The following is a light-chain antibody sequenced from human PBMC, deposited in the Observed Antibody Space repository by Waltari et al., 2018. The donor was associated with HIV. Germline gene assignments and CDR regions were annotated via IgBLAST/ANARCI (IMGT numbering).Light chain of an antibody. CDR3: QQYDNLPIT. J-gene: IGKJ5*01. Sequence: DIQMTQSPSSLSASVVDRVTIPCQGSQDIINCLNWYQQKPGKAPKLRIYDASNLETAVPSRFSGSGSGTDFTFTISSLQPEDIATYYCQQYDNLPITFGQGTRLEIK. V-gene: IGKV1-33*01. CDR2: DAS. CDR1: QDIINC.